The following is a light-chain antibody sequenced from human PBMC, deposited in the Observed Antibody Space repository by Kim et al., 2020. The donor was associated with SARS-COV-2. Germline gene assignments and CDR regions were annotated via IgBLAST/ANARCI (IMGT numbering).Light chain of an antibody. CDR2: NVR. Sequence: ITLLWPGGDHDISRFELYSWVRQFPGEAPQVLLYNVRDRLSGVSDRFSGSKSGTTASLTISGLQPDDEADYYCSSHSASDDTAWVFGGGTKVTVL. CDR3: SSHSASDDTAWV. J-gene: IGLJ3*02. CDR1: DHDISRFEL. V-gene: IGLV2-14*03.